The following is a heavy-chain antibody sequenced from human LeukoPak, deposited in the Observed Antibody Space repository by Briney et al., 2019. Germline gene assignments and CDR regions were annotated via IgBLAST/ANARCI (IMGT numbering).Heavy chain of an antibody. Sequence: PGGSLRLSCAASGFTFSSYAMNWVRQAPGKGLEWVAGISSGDRTFHAESVKGRFTISRDKSKDTLYLQMNSLRAEDTAVYYCAKDLMVGAIDWFDPWGQGTLVTVSS. J-gene: IGHJ5*02. D-gene: IGHD1-26*01. CDR2: ISSGDRT. CDR1: GFTFSSYA. CDR3: AKDLMVGAIDWFDP. V-gene: IGHV3-23*01.